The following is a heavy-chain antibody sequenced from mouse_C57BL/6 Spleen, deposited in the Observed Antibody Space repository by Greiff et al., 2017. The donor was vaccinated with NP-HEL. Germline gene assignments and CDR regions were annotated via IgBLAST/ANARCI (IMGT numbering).Heavy chain of an antibody. V-gene: IGHV14-2*01. J-gene: IGHJ3*01. CDR2: IAPEDGET. Sequence: VQLQQSGAELVTPGASVQLSCTASGFNIKDYYMHWVKQRTEQGLEWIGRIAPEDGETKYAPKFQGKATITADTSSNTAYLQLSSLTSEDTAVYYCARCDYDGWFAYWGQGTLVTVSA. CDR1: GFNIKDYY. CDR3: ARCDYDGWFAY. D-gene: IGHD2-4*01.